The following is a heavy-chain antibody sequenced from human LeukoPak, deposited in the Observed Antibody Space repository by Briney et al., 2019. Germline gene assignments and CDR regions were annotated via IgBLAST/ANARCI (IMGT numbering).Heavy chain of an antibody. V-gene: IGHV3-21*01. J-gene: IGHJ5*02. CDR3: AAGYCSGGRCYPGCFDP. CDR2: ITSSSTYI. CDR1: GFTFSGYT. D-gene: IGHD2-15*01. Sequence: GGSLRLSCAVSGFTFSGYTMNWVRQAPGRGLEWVSSITSSSTYIYYADSVKGRFTISRDNAKNSLYLQMNSLRAEDTAVYYCAAGYCSGGRCYPGCFDPWGQGTLVTVSS.